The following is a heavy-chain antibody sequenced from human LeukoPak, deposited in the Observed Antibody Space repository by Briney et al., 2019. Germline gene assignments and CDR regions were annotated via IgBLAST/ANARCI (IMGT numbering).Heavy chain of an antibody. V-gene: IGHV4-61*02. J-gene: IGHJ4*02. CDR1: GHSITNGIFH. CDR3: VRGGDYGSAYDYFRY. CDR2: IYTGGNT. D-gene: IGHD5-12*01. Sequence: SQTLSLTYTVSGHSITNGIFHWRWIRQPAGKELEWIGRIYTGGNTAYHPSLNSRVTMSLDTSKNQFSLKLTSVTAAYTAVYYCVRGGDYGSAYDYFRYWGQGTLVSVSS.